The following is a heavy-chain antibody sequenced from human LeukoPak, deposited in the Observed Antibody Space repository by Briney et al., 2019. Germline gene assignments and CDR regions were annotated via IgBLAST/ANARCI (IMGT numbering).Heavy chain of an antibody. J-gene: IGHJ4*02. CDR3: ARGRGYFDY. Sequence: SETLSLTCTVSGGSISSYYWSWIRQPPGKGLEWIGYIYYRGSTNYNPSLESRVTISVDTSKNQFSLKLTSVTAADTAVYYCARGRGYFDYWGQGILVTVSS. CDR1: GGSISSYY. CDR2: IYYRGST. V-gene: IGHV4-59*01.